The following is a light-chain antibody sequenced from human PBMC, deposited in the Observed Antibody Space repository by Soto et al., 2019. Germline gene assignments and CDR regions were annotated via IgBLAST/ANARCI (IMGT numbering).Light chain of an antibody. J-gene: IGKJ5*01. Sequence: EIVCTQSPATLSVSPGASATLSGRASRSVGSLLAWYQQKPSQAPRLLIYRASSRATGISGSFSGSGSGTEFTLTITSLQSEDFAVYYCQQYNEWTITFGQGTRREIK. V-gene: IGKV3-15*01. CDR2: RAS. CDR1: RSVGSL. CDR3: QQYNEWTIT.